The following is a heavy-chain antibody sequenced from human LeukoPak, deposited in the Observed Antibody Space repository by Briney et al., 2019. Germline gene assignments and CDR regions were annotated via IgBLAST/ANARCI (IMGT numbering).Heavy chain of an antibody. V-gene: IGHV3-74*01. D-gene: IGHD3-10*01. CDR3: ARVGTYGFHYFDH. Sequence: GGSLRLSCAASGFTFKNYWMHWVRQTPGEGLVWVSRTTSDGSTTTYADSVRDRFTISRDNGKNTLYLQTNTLRAEDTAVYYCARVGTYGFHYFDHWGQGTLVTVSS. CDR2: TTSDGSTT. CDR1: GFTFKNYW. J-gene: IGHJ4*02.